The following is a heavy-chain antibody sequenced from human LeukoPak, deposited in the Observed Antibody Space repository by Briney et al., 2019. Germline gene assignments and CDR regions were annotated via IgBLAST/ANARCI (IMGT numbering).Heavy chain of an antibody. V-gene: IGHV4-59*08. D-gene: IGHD3-3*01. CDR1: GGSISSYY. J-gene: IGHJ5*02. CDR2: IYYSGST. Sequence: SETLSLTCTVSGGSISSYYWSWIRQPPGKGLEWIGYIYYSGSTNYNPSLKSRVTISVDTSKNQFSLKLSSVTAADTAVYYCARHSSDDFWGPNWFDPWGQGTLVTVSS. CDR3: ARHSSDDFWGPNWFDP.